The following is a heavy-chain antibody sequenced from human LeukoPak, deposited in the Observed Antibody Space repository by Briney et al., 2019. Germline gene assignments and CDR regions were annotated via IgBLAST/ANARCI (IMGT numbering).Heavy chain of an antibody. Sequence: SETLPLTRSLSGGGFSSLFWSWIRQPAGKGLEWIGRIDASGTTDYNPSLRSRVTMSVDTSKSHFSLQVTSLTAADTAVYYCARGISAPCSDTMCRQYYFDFWGPGALVTVSS. J-gene: IGHJ4*02. CDR1: GGGFSSLF. CDR3: ARGISAPCSDTMCRQYYFDF. V-gene: IGHV4-4*07. CDR2: IDASGTT. D-gene: IGHD2-2*01.